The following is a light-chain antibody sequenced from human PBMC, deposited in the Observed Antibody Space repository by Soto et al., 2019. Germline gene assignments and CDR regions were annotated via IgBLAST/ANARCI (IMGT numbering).Light chain of an antibody. CDR2: WAS. V-gene: IGKV4-1*01. J-gene: IGKJ1*01. Sequence: DIVMTQSPDSLAVSLGERAAINCQSSQTVLYSSNNKNYLAWYQQKPGQPPKLLIYWASTRESGVPDRFSGSGSGTNFTLTISSLQAEDVAVYYCQQYYTLWTFGQGTKVEI. CDR3: QQYYTLWT. CDR1: QTVLYSSNNKNY.